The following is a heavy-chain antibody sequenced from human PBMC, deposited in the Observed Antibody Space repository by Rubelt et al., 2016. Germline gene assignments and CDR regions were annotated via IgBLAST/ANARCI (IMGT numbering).Heavy chain of an antibody. V-gene: IGHV4-4*07. CDR1: GASISIFY. CDR3: ARGWGSRWYYFDY. Sequence: LSLTCTVSGASISIFYWSWIRQSAGQGLEWIGRVDPSGSTNSNPSLKSRIIMSVDTSKNQFSLKLNSVTAADTAVYFCARGWGSRWYYFDYWGQGILVTVSS. J-gene: IGHJ4*02. CDR2: VDPSGST. D-gene: IGHD6-13*01.